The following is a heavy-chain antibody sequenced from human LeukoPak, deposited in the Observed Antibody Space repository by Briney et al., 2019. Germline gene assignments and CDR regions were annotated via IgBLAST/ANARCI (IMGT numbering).Heavy chain of an antibody. Sequence: GGSLRLSCAASGFTFSSYSMNWVRQAPGKGLEWVSSISSSSSYIYYADSVKGRFTISRDNAKNSPYLQMNSLRAEDTAVYYCARREAPSVTSCFDYWGQGTLVTVSS. D-gene: IGHD2-2*01. CDR2: ISSSSSYI. V-gene: IGHV3-21*01. J-gene: IGHJ4*02. CDR3: ARREAPSVTSCFDY. CDR1: GFTFSSYS.